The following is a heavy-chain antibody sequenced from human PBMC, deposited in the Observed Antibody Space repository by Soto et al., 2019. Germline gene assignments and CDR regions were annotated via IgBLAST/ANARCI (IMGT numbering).Heavy chain of an antibody. Sequence: EVQLVESGGGLIPPGGSLRLSCAASGFLGNSAYMTWVRQAPGKGLEWLSMINSDGSTLYAESVKGRFTISRDNSKNRLDLQMNSLRAGDTAMYYCARSGYSFAWGYWGQGTLVIVPS. CDR3: ARSGYSFAWGY. V-gene: IGHV3-53*01. CDR2: INSDGST. D-gene: IGHD5-18*01. J-gene: IGHJ4*02. CDR1: GFLGNSAY.